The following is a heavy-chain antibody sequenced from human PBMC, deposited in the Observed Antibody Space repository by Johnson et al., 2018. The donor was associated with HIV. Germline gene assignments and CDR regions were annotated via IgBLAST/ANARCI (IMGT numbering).Heavy chain of an antibody. V-gene: IGHV3-7*01. CDR1: GFTFDDYG. J-gene: IGHJ3*02. Sequence: VQLVESGGGVVRPGGSLKLSCAASGFTFDDYGMSWVRQAPGKGLEWVANIKQDGSDKFYVDSVKGRFTISRDNAKNSLYLQMNSLRAEDTVVYYCARGSTYYYDSSGSDAFDIWGQGTMVTVSS. D-gene: IGHD3-22*01. CDR2: IKQDGSDK. CDR3: ARGSTYYYDSSGSDAFDI.